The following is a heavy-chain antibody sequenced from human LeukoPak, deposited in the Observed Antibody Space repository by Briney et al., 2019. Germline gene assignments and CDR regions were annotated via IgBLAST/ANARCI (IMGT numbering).Heavy chain of an antibody. V-gene: IGHV3-21*01. J-gene: IGHJ4*02. CDR2: ISSSSSYI. Sequence: PGGSLRLSCAASGFTFSSYSMNWVRQAPGKGLEWVSSISSSSSYIYYADSVKGRFTISRDNAKNSLYLQMNSLRAEDTAVYYCARGHSSGWYRLVYFDYWGQGTLVTVSS. CDR1: GFTFSSYS. CDR3: ARGHSSGWYRLVYFDY. D-gene: IGHD6-19*01.